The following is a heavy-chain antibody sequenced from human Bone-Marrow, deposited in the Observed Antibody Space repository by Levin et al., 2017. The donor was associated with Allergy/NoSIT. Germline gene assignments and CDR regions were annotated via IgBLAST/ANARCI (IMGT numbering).Heavy chain of an antibody. Sequence: PGGSLRLSCEASGYAFANYWLAWVRQVSGKGLEWIGVIYPGDSYIRYSPSFQGHVTISVDKSISTAYLQWSSLKASDSAIYYCARPLGAEYNYFDSWGQGTPVTVSS. J-gene: IGHJ4*02. V-gene: IGHV5-51*01. D-gene: IGHD1-1*01. CDR1: GYAFANYW. CDR2: IYPGDSYI. CDR3: ARPLGAEYNYFDS.